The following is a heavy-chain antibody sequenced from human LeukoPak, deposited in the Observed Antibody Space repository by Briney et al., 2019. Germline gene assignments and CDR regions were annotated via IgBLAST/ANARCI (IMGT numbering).Heavy chain of an antibody. D-gene: IGHD3-10*01. CDR2: ISYDGSNK. J-gene: IGHJ6*02. V-gene: IGHV3-30*18. CDR3: AKVIDSGSYYYYYYYGLAV. Sequence: GGSLRLSCAASGFTFSSYGMHWVRQAPGKGLEWVAVISYDGSNKYYADSVKGRFTISRDNSKNTLYLQMNSLRAEDTAVYYCAKVIDSGSYYYYYYYGLAVWGQGTTVTVSS. CDR1: GFTFSSYG.